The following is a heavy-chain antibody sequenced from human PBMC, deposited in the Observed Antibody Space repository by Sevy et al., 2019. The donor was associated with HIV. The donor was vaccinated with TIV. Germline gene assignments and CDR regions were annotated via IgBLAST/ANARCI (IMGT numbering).Heavy chain of an antibody. J-gene: IGHJ4*02. Sequence: GGSLRLSCAASGFTFSDYYMNWIRQAPGKGLEWVSYISSSGSTIYYADSVKGRFTISRDNAKNSLYLQMNSLRAEDTAVYYCARDPSGVDYYDSSGYSDYWGQGTLVTVSS. CDR1: GFTFSDYY. CDR2: ISSSGSTI. D-gene: IGHD3-22*01. V-gene: IGHV3-11*01. CDR3: ARDPSGVDYYDSSGYSDY.